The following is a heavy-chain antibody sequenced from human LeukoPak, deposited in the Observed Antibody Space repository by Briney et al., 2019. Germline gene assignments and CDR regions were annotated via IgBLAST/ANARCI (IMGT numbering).Heavy chain of an antibody. D-gene: IGHD4-17*01. CDR3: AREKDYGDYGPYFDY. J-gene: IGHJ4*02. CDR2: IYYSGST. Sequence: SETLSLTCTVSGDSISSSSYYWGWIRQPPGKGLEWIGSIYYSGSTYYNPPLKSRVTISVDTSKNQFSLKLSSVTAADTAVYYCAREKDYGDYGPYFDYWGQGTLVTVSS. CDR1: GDSISSSSYY. V-gene: IGHV4-39*07.